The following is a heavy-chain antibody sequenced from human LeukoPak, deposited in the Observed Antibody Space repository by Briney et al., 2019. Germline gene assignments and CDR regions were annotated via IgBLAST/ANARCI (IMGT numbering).Heavy chain of an antibody. V-gene: IGHV3-30*02. CDR2: IRSDGSSK. CDR1: GFTFSGFG. CDR3: ARCYGVFPSYYLYY. D-gene: IGHD4-17*01. J-gene: IGHJ4*02. Sequence: GGSLRLSCAVPGFTFSGFGLQCVSQAPGKGLEWVALIRSDGSSKNYADSVKGRFTISRDTSKNTVYLQMNSLRAEDTAVYSCARCYGVFPSYYLYYCGQGTLVTVSS.